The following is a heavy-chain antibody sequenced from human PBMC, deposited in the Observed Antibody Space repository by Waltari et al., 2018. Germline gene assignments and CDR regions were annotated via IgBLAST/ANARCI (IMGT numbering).Heavy chain of an antibody. J-gene: IGHJ3*02. CDR2: IYYSGST. Sequence: IRQHPGKGLEWIGYIYYSGSTYYNPSLKSRVTISVDTSKNQFSLKLSSVTAADTAVYYCARYYYDSSGYDGGNAFDIWGQGTMVTVSS. V-gene: IGHV4-31*02. CDR3: ARYYYDSSGYDGGNAFDI. D-gene: IGHD3-22*01.